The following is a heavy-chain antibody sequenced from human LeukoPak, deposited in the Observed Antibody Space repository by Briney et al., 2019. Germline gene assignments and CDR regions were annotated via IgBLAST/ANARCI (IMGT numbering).Heavy chain of an antibody. J-gene: IGHJ4*02. CDR3: AGVKKFDY. V-gene: IGHV4-61*02. Sequence: SETLSLTCTASGGSISSGSYYWNWMRQPAGKGLEWIGRRTSGSINYNPSLKSRVTISVDTSKNQLSLMLTSVTAADTAVYYCAGVKKFDYWGQGILVTVSS. CDR1: GGSISSGSYY. D-gene: IGHD2-8*01. CDR2: RTSGSI.